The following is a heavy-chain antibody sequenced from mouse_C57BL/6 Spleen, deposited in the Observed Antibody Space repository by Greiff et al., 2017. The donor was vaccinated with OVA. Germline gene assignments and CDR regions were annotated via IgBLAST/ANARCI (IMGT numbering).Heavy chain of an antibody. Sequence: EVQVVESGGGLVKPGGSLKLSCAASGFTFSDYGMHWVRQAPEKGLEWVAYISSGSSTIYYADTVKGRFTISRDNAKNTLFLQMTSLRSEDTAMYYCARPGFITTVVAPMDYWGQGTSVTVSS. CDR2: ISSGSSTI. V-gene: IGHV5-17*01. CDR3: ARPGFITTVVAPMDY. CDR1: GFTFSDYG. D-gene: IGHD1-1*01. J-gene: IGHJ4*01.